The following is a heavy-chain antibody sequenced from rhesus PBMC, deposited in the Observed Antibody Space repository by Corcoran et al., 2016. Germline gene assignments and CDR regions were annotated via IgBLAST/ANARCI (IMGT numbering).Heavy chain of an antibody. D-gene: IGHD3-40*01. CDR2: IYGSDGST. J-gene: IGHJ4*01. Sequence: QVQLQESGPGLVKPSETLSLTCAVSGYSISSHYCSWIRQPPGKGLEWIGYIYGSDGSTYKNRSIKSRVTISTDTSKNHFSLKLTSVTAADTAVYYCTRDFDYDFDYWGQGVLVTVSS. CDR3: TRDFDYDFDY. CDR1: GYSISSHY. V-gene: IGHV4-160*01.